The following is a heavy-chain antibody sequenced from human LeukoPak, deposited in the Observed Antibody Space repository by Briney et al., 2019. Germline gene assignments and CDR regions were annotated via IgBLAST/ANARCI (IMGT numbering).Heavy chain of an antibody. Sequence: GESLKISCKGSGYRFTSYWIGWVRQMPGKGLEWMGIIYPGDSDTRYSPSFQGQVTISADKSISTAYLQWSSLKASDTAMYYCARQYSYGSGSYSYYYYYMDVWGKGTTVTVSS. J-gene: IGHJ6*03. CDR2: IYPGDSDT. V-gene: IGHV5-51*01. CDR1: GYRFTSYW. D-gene: IGHD3-10*01. CDR3: ARQYSYGSGSYSYYYYYMDV.